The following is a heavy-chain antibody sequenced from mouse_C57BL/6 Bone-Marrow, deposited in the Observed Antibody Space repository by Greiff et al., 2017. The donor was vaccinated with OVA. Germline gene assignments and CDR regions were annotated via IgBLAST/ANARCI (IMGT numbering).Heavy chain of an antibody. Sequence: QVQLQQPGAELVRPGSSVKLSCKASGYTFTSYWMDWVKQRPGQGLEWIGNIYPSDSETHYNQKFKDKATLTVDKSSSTAYMQLSSLTSEDSAVYYCARRTAQAYYCDYWGQGTTLTVSS. CDR3: ARRTAQAYYCDY. V-gene: IGHV1-61*01. CDR1: GYTFTSYW. CDR2: IYPSDSET. J-gene: IGHJ2*01. D-gene: IGHD3-2*02.